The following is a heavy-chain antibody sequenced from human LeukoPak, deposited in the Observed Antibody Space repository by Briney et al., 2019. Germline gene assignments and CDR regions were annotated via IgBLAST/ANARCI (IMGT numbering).Heavy chain of an antibody. CDR3: ARLTLGSSGGVDY. D-gene: IGHD3-22*01. CDR1: GYSISSGYY. J-gene: IGHJ4*02. CDR2: IYYSGST. Sequence: PSKTLSLTCTVSGYSISSGYYWGWIRQPPGKGLEWIGSIYYSGSTYYNPSLKSRVTISVDTSKNQFSLKLSSVTAADTAVYYCARLTLGSSGGVDYWGQGTLVTVSS. V-gene: IGHV4-38-2*02.